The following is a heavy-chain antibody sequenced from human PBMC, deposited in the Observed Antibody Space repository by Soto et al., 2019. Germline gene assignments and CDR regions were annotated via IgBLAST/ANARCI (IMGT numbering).Heavy chain of an antibody. J-gene: IGHJ4*02. CDR1: GFTFSSYA. Sequence: QVQLVESGGGVVQPGRSLRLSCAASGFTFSSYAMHWVRQAPGKGLEWVAVISYDGSNKYYADSVKGRFTISRDNSKNTLYLQMNSLRAEDTAVYYCESGGNKMAYWGQGTLVTVSS. D-gene: IGHD3-10*01. CDR2: ISYDGSNK. V-gene: IGHV3-30-3*01. CDR3: ESGGNKMAY.